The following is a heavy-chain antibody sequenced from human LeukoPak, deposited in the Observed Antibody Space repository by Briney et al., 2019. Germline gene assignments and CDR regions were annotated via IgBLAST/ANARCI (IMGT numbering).Heavy chain of an antibody. Sequence: HPGGSLRLSCAASGFTFSSYSMNWVRQAPGKGLEWVSYISSSSSTIYYADSVKGRFTISRDNAKNSLYLQMNSLRAEDTAVYYCARDLSYMDVWGKGTTVIVSS. CDR2: ISSSSSTI. V-gene: IGHV3-48*01. CDR1: GFTFSSYS. CDR3: ARDLSYMDV. J-gene: IGHJ6*03.